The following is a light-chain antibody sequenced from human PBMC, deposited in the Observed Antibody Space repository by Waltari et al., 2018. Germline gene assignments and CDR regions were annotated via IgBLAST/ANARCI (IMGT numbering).Light chain of an antibody. CDR3: QSYDSSLGASV. Sequence: QSVLTQPPSVSGAPGQRVTIPCTGSSSNSGAGYDVHWYQQLPGTAPKLLIYANSNRPSGVPDRFSGSKSGTSASLAITGLQAEDEADYYCQSYDSSLGASVFGGGTKLTVL. J-gene: IGLJ2*01. CDR2: ANS. V-gene: IGLV1-40*01. CDR1: SSNSGAGYD.